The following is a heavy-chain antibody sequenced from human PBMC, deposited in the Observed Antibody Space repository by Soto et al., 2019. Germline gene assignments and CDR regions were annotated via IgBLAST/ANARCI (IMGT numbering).Heavy chain of an antibody. V-gene: IGHV1-46*01. D-gene: IGHD3-10*01. J-gene: IGHJ6*02. Sequence: QVQLVQSGAEVKKPGASVKISCKASGFTFSNYYIHWVRQAPGQGREWLGVINPTATRTTYAQSFQGRVTLTRDTSTSTVYMELSSLRSEDTAVYYCARERFGDYDGMDVWGQGTTVTVSS. CDR1: GFTFSNYY. CDR2: INPTATRT. CDR3: ARERFGDYDGMDV.